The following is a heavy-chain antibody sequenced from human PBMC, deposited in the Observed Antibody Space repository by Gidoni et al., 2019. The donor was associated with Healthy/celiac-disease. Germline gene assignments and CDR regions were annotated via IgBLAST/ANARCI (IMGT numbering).Heavy chain of an antibody. D-gene: IGHD3-10*01. Sequence: QVQLQQWGAGLLKPSETLSLTCAVYGGSFSGYYWSWIRQPPGKGLDWIGEINHSGSTNYNPSLKGRVTISVDPSKNQCSLKLSSVTAADTAVYYCARGRAAPMGWFDPWGQGTLVTVSS. CDR1: GGSFSGYY. J-gene: IGHJ5*02. CDR3: ARGRAAPMGWFDP. CDR2: INHSGST. V-gene: IGHV4-34*01.